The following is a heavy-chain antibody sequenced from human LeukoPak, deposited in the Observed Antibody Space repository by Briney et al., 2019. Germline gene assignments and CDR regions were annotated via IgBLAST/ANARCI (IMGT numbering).Heavy chain of an antibody. CDR2: IYPGDSDT. CDR3: ARSSTSWLTDGFDI. CDR1: GYSFTTYW. D-gene: IGHD2-2*01. J-gene: IGHJ3*02. V-gene: IGHV5-51*01. Sequence: GESLKVSCQGSGYSFTTYWIGWVRQMPGKGLEWMGIIYPGDSDTRYSPSFQGQVTISADKSINTAYLQWSSLKASDTAMYYCARSSTSWLTDGFDIWGQGTMVTVSS.